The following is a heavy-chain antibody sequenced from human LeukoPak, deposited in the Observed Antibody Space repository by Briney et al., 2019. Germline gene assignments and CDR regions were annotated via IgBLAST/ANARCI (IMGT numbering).Heavy chain of an antibody. Sequence: ASVKVSCKASGYTFTSYGISWVRQAPGQGLEWMGWISAYNGNTNYAQKLQGRVTMTRDTSTSTVYMELSSLRSEDTAVYYCARDPPLNYYDSSGYYPFDYWGQGTLVTVSS. CDR1: GYTFTSYG. J-gene: IGHJ4*02. CDR3: ARDPPLNYYDSSGYYPFDY. CDR2: ISAYNGNT. D-gene: IGHD3-22*01. V-gene: IGHV1-18*01.